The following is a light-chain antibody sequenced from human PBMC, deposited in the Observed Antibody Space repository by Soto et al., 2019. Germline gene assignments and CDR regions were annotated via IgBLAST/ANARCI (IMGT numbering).Light chain of an antibody. V-gene: IGKV3-15*01. Sequence: EIVLTQSPGTLSLSPGERATLSCRASQSVSSNLAWYQQEPGQAPRLLISDASTRATGIPARFSGSGSGTEFTLTISSLQSEDLAVYYCQQYNKWPWTFGQGTKVDIK. CDR1: QSVSSN. CDR3: QQYNKWPWT. J-gene: IGKJ1*01. CDR2: DAS.